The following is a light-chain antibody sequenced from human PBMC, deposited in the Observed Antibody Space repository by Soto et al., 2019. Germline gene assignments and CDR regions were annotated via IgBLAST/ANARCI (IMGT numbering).Light chain of an antibody. V-gene: IGLV3-21*04. CDR3: QVWDTSSDQQV. Sequence: SYELTQPPSVSVAPGKTATIACGGANIGSISVHWYQQKPGQAPVLVISYDHDRPSGIPERFSGSNSGSTATLTISRVEAGYEADYYCQVWDTSSDQQVFGGGTKLTVL. CDR1: NIGSIS. CDR2: YDH. J-gene: IGLJ2*01.